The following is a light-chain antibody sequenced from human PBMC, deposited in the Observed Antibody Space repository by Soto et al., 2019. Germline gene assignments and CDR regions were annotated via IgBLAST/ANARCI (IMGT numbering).Light chain of an antibody. CDR2: DVG. Sequence: QSALTQPASVSGSPGQSITISCTGTSSDIGAYNYVSWYQQHPGKAPKLMIYDVGNRPSGVSNRFSGSKSGHTASLTISGLQAEDEADYYCSSYTSSSTVVFGGGTKVTVL. CDR1: SSDIGAYNY. V-gene: IGLV2-14*01. CDR3: SSYTSSSTVV. J-gene: IGLJ2*01.